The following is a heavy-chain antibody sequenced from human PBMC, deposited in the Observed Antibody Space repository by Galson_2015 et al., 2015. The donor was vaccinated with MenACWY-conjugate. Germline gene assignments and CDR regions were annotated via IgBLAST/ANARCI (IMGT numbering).Heavy chain of an antibody. D-gene: IGHD1-1*01. CDR2: ISGSGTTT. V-gene: IGHV3-48*01. CDR1: GFTFSNAW. J-gene: IGHJ4*02. CDR3: ARRGEAGTGDY. Sequence: SLRLSCATSGFTFSNAWMNWVRQAPGKGLEWVSYISGSGTTTYYADSVKGRFTISRDSAKNSLYLQMNSLRAEDTAVYYCARRGEAGTGDYWGQGTLVTVSS.